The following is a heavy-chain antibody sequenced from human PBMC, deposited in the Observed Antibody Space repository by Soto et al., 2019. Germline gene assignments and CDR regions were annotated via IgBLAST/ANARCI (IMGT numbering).Heavy chain of an antibody. CDR2: ISAYNGNT. J-gene: IGHJ4*02. CDR1: GYTFTSYG. V-gene: IGHV1-18*01. Sequence: ASVKVSCKASGYTFTSYGISWVRQAPGQGLEWMGWISAYNGNTNYAQKLQGRVTMTTDTSTSTAYMELRSLRSDDTAVYYCARDKLGRLPGEWLIDYWGQATLVTVSS. CDR3: ARDKLGRLPGEWLIDY. D-gene: IGHD3-3*01.